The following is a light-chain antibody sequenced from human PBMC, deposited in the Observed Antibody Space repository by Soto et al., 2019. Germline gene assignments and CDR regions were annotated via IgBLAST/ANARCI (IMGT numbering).Light chain of an antibody. Sequence: DIQMTQSPSSLSASVGDRVTITCRASQSISSYLNWYQQKPGKAPKLLIYAASSLQSGVPSRFSGSGSGTDFTLTISSLQPEDFATYYCQQSYSTPPFPCGQGTRLEIK. CDR2: AAS. CDR1: QSISSY. CDR3: QQSYSTPPFP. J-gene: IGKJ5*01. V-gene: IGKV1-39*01.